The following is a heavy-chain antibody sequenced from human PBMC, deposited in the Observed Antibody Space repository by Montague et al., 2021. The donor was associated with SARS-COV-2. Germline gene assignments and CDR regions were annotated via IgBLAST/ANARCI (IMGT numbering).Heavy chain of an antibody. J-gene: IGHJ6*02. CDR1: GFTFGGIA. D-gene: IGHD1-1*01. Sequence: SLRLSCPASGFTFGGIAMSWVRQAPGKGLEWVSALSASGGITNYADSVKGRFTISRDNLKNTLFLQMNSLTDGDSAIYYCAKGTDTGNSYFALDVWGQGTTVSVSS. CDR3: AKGTDTGNSYFALDV. CDR2: LSASGGIT. V-gene: IGHV3-23*01.